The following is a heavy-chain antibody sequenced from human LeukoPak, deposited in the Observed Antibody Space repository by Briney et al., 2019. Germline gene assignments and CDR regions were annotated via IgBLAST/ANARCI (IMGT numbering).Heavy chain of an antibody. CDR1: DGSIDSSSYY. D-gene: IGHD3-22*01. CDR3: ARQRRPESGYFDY. J-gene: IGHJ4*02. CDR2: VYYSGST. Sequence: PSETLSLTCTVSDGSIDSSSYYWGWIRQPPGKGLEWIGSVYYSGSTYYNPSLKSRVTISVDTSKNQFSLKLSSVTAADTAVYYCARQRRPESGYFDYWGQGTLVTVSS. V-gene: IGHV4-39*01.